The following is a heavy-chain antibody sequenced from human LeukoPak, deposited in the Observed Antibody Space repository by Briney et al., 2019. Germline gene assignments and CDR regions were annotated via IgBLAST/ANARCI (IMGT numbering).Heavy chain of an antibody. D-gene: IGHD3-22*01. CDR2: IYPGDSDT. J-gene: IGHJ4*02. Sequence: PGESLKNSSKGSGYSFTSYWIGWVRQMPGKGLEWMGIIYPGDSDTRYSPSLQGQVTISADKSISTAYLQWSSLKASDTAMYYCARLYDSSGYFSYWGQGTLVTVSS. V-gene: IGHV5-51*03. CDR3: ARLYDSSGYFSY. CDR1: GYSFTSYW.